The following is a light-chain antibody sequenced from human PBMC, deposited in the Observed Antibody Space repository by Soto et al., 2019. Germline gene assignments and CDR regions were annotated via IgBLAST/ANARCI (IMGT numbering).Light chain of an antibody. V-gene: IGKV3-11*01. Sequence: EIVLTQSPATLSLSPGERATLSCRASQSIYIYLAWYQQRPGQAPRLLIYDGSSRATGIPARFSGSGSGTDFTLTISSLGAEDSAIYHCQQRSNWPITFGQGTRLEIK. CDR2: DGS. CDR1: QSIYIY. CDR3: QQRSNWPIT. J-gene: IGKJ5*01.